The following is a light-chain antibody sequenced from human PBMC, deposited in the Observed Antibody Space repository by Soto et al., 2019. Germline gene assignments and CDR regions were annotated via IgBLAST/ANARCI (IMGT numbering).Light chain of an antibody. CDR1: QNVDSNY. CDR2: AAS. Sequence: EIVLTQSPGTLSLSPGERATLSCRASQNVDSNYLAWYQQKPGQAPRIIIFAASGRATGIPDRFSGSGSGTDFTLTISRLEPEDFAVYSCQQYDTSPPTFGQGTKVDIK. J-gene: IGKJ1*01. CDR3: QQYDTSPPT. V-gene: IGKV3-20*01.